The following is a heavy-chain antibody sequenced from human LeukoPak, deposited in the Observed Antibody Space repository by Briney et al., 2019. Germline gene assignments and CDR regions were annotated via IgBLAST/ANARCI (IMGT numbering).Heavy chain of an antibody. J-gene: IGHJ4*02. Sequence: GGSLRLSCAASGFTFSSYGMHWVRQAPGKGLEWVSVIYSGGSTYYADSVKGRFTISRHNSKNTLYLQMNSLRAEDTAVYYCASEGIAVAGYYFDYWGQGTLVTVSS. CDR1: GFTFSSYG. D-gene: IGHD6-19*01. V-gene: IGHV3-NL1*01. CDR2: IYSGGST. CDR3: ASEGIAVAGYYFDY.